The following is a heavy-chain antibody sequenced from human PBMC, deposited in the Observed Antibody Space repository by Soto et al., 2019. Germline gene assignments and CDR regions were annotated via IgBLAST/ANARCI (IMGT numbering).Heavy chain of an antibody. CDR1: GFTFSSYA. V-gene: IGHV3-23*01. CDR3: AKGSRGYSYGYRRFDY. J-gene: IGHJ4*02. CDR2: ISGSGGST. Sequence: GGSLRLSCAASGFTFSSYAMSWVRQAPGKGLEWVSAISGSGGSTYYADSVKGRFTISRDNSKNTLYLQMNSLRAEDTAVYYCAKGSRGYSYGYRRFDYWGQGTLVTVSS. D-gene: IGHD5-18*01.